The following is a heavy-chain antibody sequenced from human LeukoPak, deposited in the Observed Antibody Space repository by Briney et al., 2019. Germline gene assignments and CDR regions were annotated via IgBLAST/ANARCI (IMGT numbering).Heavy chain of an antibody. V-gene: IGHV4-59*01. J-gene: IGHJ6*03. D-gene: IGHD3-10*01. CDR2: IYSSGST. CDR1: GGSISSYY. CDR3: ARVFDSGSQAYFYYMDV. Sequence: SETLSLTCTVTGGSISSYYWSWIRQPPGKGLEWIGYIYSSGSTNYNPSLKSRVTMSVDTSKNQFSLKVSSVTAADTAVYYCARVFDSGSQAYFYYMDVWGKGTTVTISS.